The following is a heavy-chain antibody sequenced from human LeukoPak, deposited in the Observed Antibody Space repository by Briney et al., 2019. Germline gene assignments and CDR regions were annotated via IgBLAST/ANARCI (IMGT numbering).Heavy chain of an antibody. V-gene: IGHV3-74*01. CDR1: GFTFSSYW. CDR3: ASGSHGGWLDY. Sequence: PGGSLRLSCAASGFTFSSYWMHWVRQAPGKGLVWVSRINTDGSSTSYADSVKGRFTISRDNAKNTLYLQMNSLRAEDTAVYYCASGSHGGWLDYWGQGTLVTVSS. CDR2: INTDGSST. D-gene: IGHD1-26*01. J-gene: IGHJ4*02.